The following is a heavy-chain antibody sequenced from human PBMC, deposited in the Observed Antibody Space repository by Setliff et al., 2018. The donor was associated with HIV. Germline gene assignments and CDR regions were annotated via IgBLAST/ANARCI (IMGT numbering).Heavy chain of an antibody. CDR2: IFTSGTT. V-gene: IGHV4-4*07. CDR3: AREGLRSSYYYFMDV. D-gene: IGHD3-10*01. J-gene: IGHJ6*03. CDR1: GGSMSVYY. Sequence: SETLSLTCTVSGGSMSVYYWNWIRQPAGKGLEWIGRIFTSGTTNYNPSLKSRTSMSLDMSKNQVSLNLRSVTAADTAVYYCAREGLRSSYYYFMDVWGKGTTVTVSS.